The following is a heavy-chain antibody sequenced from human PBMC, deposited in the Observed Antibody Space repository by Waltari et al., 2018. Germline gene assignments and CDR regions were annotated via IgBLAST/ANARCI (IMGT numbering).Heavy chain of an antibody. CDR1: GSSFTSYW. V-gene: IGHV5-51*01. Sequence: EVQLVQSGAEVKKPGESLKISCKGSGSSFTSYWIGWVRQMTGKGLEVMGIIYPGDSDTSCSPSFQGKVTMSADKSISTAYLQGSSLKASDTAMYYCARLSAYYYDSSGYPHDAFDIWGQGTMVTVSS. CDR2: IYPGDSDT. D-gene: IGHD3-22*01. J-gene: IGHJ3*02. CDR3: ARLSAYYYDSSGYPHDAFDI.